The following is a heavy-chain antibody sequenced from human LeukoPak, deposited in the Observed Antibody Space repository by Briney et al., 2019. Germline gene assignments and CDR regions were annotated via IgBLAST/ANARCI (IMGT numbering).Heavy chain of an antibody. Sequence: SETLSLTCIVPSGTISSYYWSWIRQPPGKGLEWIAYIYYSGSTNYNPSLKSRVTISVNTSKNQFSLKLSSVTAADTAVYYCASTESAAGNFDYWGQGTLVTVSS. CDR3: ASTESAAGNFDY. D-gene: IGHD6-13*01. CDR2: IYYSGST. V-gene: IGHV4-59*01. J-gene: IGHJ4*02. CDR1: SGTISSYY.